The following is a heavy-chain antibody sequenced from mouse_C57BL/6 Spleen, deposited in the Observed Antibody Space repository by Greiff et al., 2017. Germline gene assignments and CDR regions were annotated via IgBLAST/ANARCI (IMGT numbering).Heavy chain of an antibody. J-gene: IGHJ4*01. V-gene: IGHV1-54*01. CDR2: INPGSGGT. D-gene: IGHD2-4*01. CDR3: ARRGYYDYCYAMDY. CDR1: GYAFTNYL. Sequence: QVQLQQSGAELVRPGTSVKVSCKASGYAFTNYLIAWVKQRPGQGLEWIGVINPGSGGTNYNEKFKGKATLTADTASSTAYMQLSSLTSEYSAVYFCARRGYYDYCYAMDYWGQGTSVTVSS.